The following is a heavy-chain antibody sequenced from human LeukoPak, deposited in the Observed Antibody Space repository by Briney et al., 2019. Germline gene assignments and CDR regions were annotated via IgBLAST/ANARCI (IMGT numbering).Heavy chain of an antibody. J-gene: IGHJ4*02. CDR1: GFTFSSYA. Sequence: GGSLRLSCAASGFTFSSYAMSWVRQAPGKGLAWVSAISGSGGSTYYADSVKCRFTISRDNPNTTLYQQVNSLRAEDTAIYHCAKNYDGIGYSFFDFDFWGQGTLVTVSS. D-gene: IGHD3-22*01. V-gene: IGHV3-23*01. CDR2: ISGSGGST. CDR3: AKNYDGIGYSFFDFDF.